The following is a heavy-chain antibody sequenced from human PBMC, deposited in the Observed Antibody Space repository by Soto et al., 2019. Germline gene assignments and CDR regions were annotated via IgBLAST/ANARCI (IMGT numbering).Heavy chain of an antibody. CDR1: GYTFTSYG. CDR2: ISAYNGNT. J-gene: IGHJ5*02. D-gene: IGHD2-15*01. CDR3: ARLQIGYCSGGSCYSRFDP. Sequence: GASVKVSCKASGYTFTSYGISWVRQAPGQGLDWMGWISAYNGNTNYAQKLQGRVTMTIGTSTSTAYMELRSLRSDDTAVYYCARLQIGYCSGGSCYSRFDPWGQGTLVTVSS. V-gene: IGHV1-18*01.